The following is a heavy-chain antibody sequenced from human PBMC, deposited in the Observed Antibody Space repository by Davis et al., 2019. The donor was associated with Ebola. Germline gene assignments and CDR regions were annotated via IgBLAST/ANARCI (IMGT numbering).Heavy chain of an antibody. Sequence: MPSETLSLTCTVSGGSISSYYWSWIRQPPGKGLEWIGYIYYSGSTNYNPSLKSRVTISVDTSKNQFSLKLSSVTAADTAVYYCARGTRGYSYGRYWYFDLWGRGTLVTVSS. CDR3: ARGTRGYSYGRYWYFDL. CDR2: IYYSGST. CDR1: GGSISSYY. V-gene: IGHV4-59*01. J-gene: IGHJ2*01. D-gene: IGHD5-18*01.